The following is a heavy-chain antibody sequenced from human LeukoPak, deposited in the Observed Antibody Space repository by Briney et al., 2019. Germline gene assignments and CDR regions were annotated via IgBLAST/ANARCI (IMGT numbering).Heavy chain of an antibody. D-gene: IGHD5-12*01. J-gene: IGHJ4*02. V-gene: IGHV3-21*01. Sequence: GGSLRLSCVVSGFTFSSYSMNWVRQAPGKGLEWVSSISSSSSYIYYADSVKGRFTISRDNAKNSLYLQMNSLRAEDTAVYYCASYSGYDSGGYIDYWGQGTLVTVSS. CDR2: ISSSSSYI. CDR1: GFTFSSYS. CDR3: ASYSGYDSGGYIDY.